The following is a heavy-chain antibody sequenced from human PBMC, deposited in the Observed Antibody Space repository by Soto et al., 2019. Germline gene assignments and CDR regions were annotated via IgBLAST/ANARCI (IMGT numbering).Heavy chain of an antibody. CDR3: ARAPRGNYGYPSYFDY. Sequence: SETLSLTCTVSGGSISSYYWSWIRQPPGKGLEWIGYIYFSGSTNYNPSLKSRVTISVDTSKNQFSLKLSSVTAADTAVYYCARAPRGNYGYPSYFDYWGQGTLVTVSS. CDR1: GGSISSYY. D-gene: IGHD3-10*01. J-gene: IGHJ4*02. CDR2: IYFSGST. V-gene: IGHV4-59*01.